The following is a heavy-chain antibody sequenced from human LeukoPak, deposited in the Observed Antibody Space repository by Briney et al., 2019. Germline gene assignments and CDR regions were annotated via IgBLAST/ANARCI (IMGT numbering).Heavy chain of an antibody. Sequence: GSLRLSCAASGFTFSSYSMNWVRQAPGKGLEWVSSISSSSSYIYYADSVKGRFTISRDNSKNTLYLQMNSLRAEDTAVYYCAREDDSGWYGGVYWGQGTLVTVSS. D-gene: IGHD6-19*01. CDR3: AREDDSGWYGGVY. J-gene: IGHJ4*02. CDR2: ISSSSSYI. V-gene: IGHV3-21*01. CDR1: GFTFSSYS.